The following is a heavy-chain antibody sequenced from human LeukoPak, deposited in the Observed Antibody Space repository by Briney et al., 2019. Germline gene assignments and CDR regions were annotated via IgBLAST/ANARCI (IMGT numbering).Heavy chain of an antibody. CDR2: INPNSGGT. CDR3: ARGPGGSYSDY. J-gene: IGHJ4*02. V-gene: IGHV1-2*06. CDR1: GYTFTGYY. Sequence: ASVKVSCKASGYTFTGYYMHWVRQAPGQGLEWMGRINPNSGGTNYAQKFQGRVTMTRNTSISTAYMELSSLRSEDTAVYYCARGPGGSYSDYWGQGTLVTVSS. D-gene: IGHD1-26*01.